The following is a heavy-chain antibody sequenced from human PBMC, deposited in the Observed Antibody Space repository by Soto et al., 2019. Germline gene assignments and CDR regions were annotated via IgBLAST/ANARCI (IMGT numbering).Heavy chain of an antibody. D-gene: IGHD3-3*01. CDR2: ISHSARI. Sequence: QVQLQESGPGLVKPSETLSLACSVSGDSITHNYWSWIRQPPGKGLEWIAYISHSARINYNPSLKSRFSISLDTSKNQFSLRVNSLTPADTAVYYCARTQGSGVSDYCGHGTLVTVSS. CDR1: GDSITHNY. V-gene: IGHV4-59*01. J-gene: IGHJ4*01. CDR3: ARTQGSGVSDY.